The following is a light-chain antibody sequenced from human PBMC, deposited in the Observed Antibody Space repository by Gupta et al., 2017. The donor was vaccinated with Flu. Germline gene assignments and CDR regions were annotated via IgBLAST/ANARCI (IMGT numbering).Light chain of an antibody. Sequence: NCKSSQTVLYSSDDKNYLAWYQQKPGQPPRLLIYWASTRESGVPDRFSGSGSETDFTLTITSLQAEDVAVYYCQQYYSTPLTFGPGTKVNIK. CDR1: QTVLYSSDDKNY. CDR3: QQYYSTPLT. J-gene: IGKJ3*01. CDR2: WAS. V-gene: IGKV4-1*01.